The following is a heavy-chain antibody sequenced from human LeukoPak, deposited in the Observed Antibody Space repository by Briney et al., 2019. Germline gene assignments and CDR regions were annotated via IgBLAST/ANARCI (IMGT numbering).Heavy chain of an antibody. CDR3: TQGTGAPNYFDF. D-gene: IGHD7-27*01. Sequence: ASVRVSCEASVYTFTRSYIHCVRQAPGQGLEWVAWINPNRGGTNYAQQFQGRVTVTSDTSISTAYMEMTRLTTVDTAVYYCTQGTGAPNYFDFWGQGTLVTVSS. CDR2: INPNRGGT. CDR1: VYTFTRSY. V-gene: IGHV1-2*02. J-gene: IGHJ4*02.